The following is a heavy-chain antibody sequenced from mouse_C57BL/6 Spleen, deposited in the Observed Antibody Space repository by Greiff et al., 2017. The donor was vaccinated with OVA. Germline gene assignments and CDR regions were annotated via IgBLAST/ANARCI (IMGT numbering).Heavy chain of an antibody. CDR1: GYTFTSYW. CDR2: IHPNSGST. CDR3: ARGRDYYYGSSVDY. J-gene: IGHJ2*01. D-gene: IGHD1-1*01. V-gene: IGHV1-64*01. Sequence: QVQLQQPGAELVKPGASVKLSCKASGYTFTSYWMHWVKQRPGQGLEWIGMIHPNSGSTNYNEKFKSKATLTVDKSSSTAYMQLSSLTSEDSAVYYCARGRDYYYGSSVDYWGQGTTLTVSS.